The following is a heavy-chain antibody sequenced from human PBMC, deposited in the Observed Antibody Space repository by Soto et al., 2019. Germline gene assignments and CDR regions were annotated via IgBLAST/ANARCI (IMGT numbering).Heavy chain of an antibody. J-gene: IGHJ6*02. CDR3: ARSQGSSTSLEIYYYYSSGMDV. CDR2: IIPISDTT. CDR1: GGTFSSYA. Sequence: QVQLVQSGAEVKKPGSSVKVSCKASGGTFSSYAISWVRQAPGQGLEWMGGIIPISDTTNYAQKFQGRVTITADESTSTAYTELSSLRSEDTAVYYCARSQGSSTSLEIYYYYSSGMDVWGQGTTVTVSS. V-gene: IGHV1-69*01. D-gene: IGHD2-2*01.